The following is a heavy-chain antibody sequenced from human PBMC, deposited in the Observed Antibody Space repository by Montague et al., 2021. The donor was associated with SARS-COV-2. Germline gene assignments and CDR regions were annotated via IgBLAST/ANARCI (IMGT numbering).Heavy chain of an antibody. Sequence: SETLSLTCTVSGYSISTGYYWGWIRQPPGKGLEWIGTFYHSGSTYFNPSLKSRVTISVDTSKNQFSLNLSSVTAADTAVYYCAKVAGSHDTFDIWGRGTMVTVSS. D-gene: IGHD6-19*01. CDR3: AKVAGSHDTFDI. J-gene: IGHJ3*02. V-gene: IGHV4-38-2*02. CDR2: FYHSGST. CDR1: GYSISTGYY.